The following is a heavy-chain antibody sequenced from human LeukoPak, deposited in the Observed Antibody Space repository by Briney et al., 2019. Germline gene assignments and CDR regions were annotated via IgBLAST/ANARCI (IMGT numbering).Heavy chain of an antibody. CDR3: ARHLWEILTGYYNVLLEFDY. J-gene: IGHJ4*02. CDR2: IYYSGST. D-gene: IGHD3-9*01. V-gene: IGHV4-39*01. CDR1: GGSISSSSYY. Sequence: SETLSLTCTVSGGSISSSSYYWGWIRQPPGKGLEWIGSIYYSGSTYYNPSLKSRVTTSVDTSKNQFSLKLSSVTAADTAVYYCARHLWEILTGYYNVLLEFDYWGQGTLVTVSS.